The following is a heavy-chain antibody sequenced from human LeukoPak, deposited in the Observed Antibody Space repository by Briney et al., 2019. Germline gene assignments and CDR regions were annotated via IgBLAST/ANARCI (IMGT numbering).Heavy chain of an antibody. CDR3: ARDNTAMVNLFDY. D-gene: IGHD5-18*01. Sequence: GGSLRLSCAASGFTFSSYSMNWVRQAPGKGLEWVSYISSSSSTIYYADSVKGRFTISRDNAKNSLYLQMNSLRAEDTAVYYCARDNTAMVNLFDYWGQGTLVTVSS. J-gene: IGHJ4*02. CDR2: ISSSSSTI. V-gene: IGHV3-48*01. CDR1: GFTFSSYS.